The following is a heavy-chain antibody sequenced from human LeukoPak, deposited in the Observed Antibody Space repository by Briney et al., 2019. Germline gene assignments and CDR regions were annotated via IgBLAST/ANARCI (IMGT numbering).Heavy chain of an antibody. CDR3: ATYCDILTGYPPNWFYP. V-gene: IGHV1-69*13. Sequence: GASVKVSCKASGGTFSSYAISWVRQAPGQGLEWMGGIIPIFGTANYAQKFQGRDTITADESTSTAYMELSSLRSEDTAVYYCATYCDILTGYPPNWFYPWGQGTLVTVSS. CDR2: IIPIFGTA. CDR1: GGTFSSYA. J-gene: IGHJ5*02. D-gene: IGHD3-9*01.